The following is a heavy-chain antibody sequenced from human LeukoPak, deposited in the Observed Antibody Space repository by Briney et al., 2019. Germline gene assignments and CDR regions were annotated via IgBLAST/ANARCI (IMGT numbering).Heavy chain of an antibody. Sequence: KPSETLSLTCTVSGGSISSYYWGWIRQPPGKGLEWIGSIYYSGSTYYNSSLKSRITISVDTSKNQFSLKVTSVTAADTAVYYCASDRSGLSFCFWGQGTLVTVSS. CDR3: ASDRSGLSFCF. CDR1: GGSISSYY. V-gene: IGHV4-39*01. CDR2: IYYSGST. D-gene: IGHD3-22*01. J-gene: IGHJ4*02.